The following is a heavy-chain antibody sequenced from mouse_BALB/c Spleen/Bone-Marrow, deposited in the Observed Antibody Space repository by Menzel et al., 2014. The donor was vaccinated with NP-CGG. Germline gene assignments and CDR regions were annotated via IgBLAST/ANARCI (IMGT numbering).Heavy chain of an antibody. CDR1: GLTFNNYG. J-gene: IGHJ2*01. Sequence: EVKVVESGGGLVQPGGSLKVSCAASGLTFNNYGTSWVRQTPDKRLELVATINRNGGSSYYPDSVKGRFTISRDNAKNTLYLQMSSLKSEDTAIYYCSRGNYGNYVDYFDYWGQGTTLTVSS. V-gene: IGHV5-6-3*01. D-gene: IGHD2-1*01. CDR3: SRGNYGNYVDYFDY. CDR2: INRNGGSS.